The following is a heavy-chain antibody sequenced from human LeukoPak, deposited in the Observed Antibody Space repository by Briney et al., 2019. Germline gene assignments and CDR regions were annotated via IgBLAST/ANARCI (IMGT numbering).Heavy chain of an antibody. CDR3: ARVAGDYTDY. Sequence: PSETLSPTCTVSGGSFISGNYYWTWIRQPAGKGLEWIGRIYTTGNTLYNPSLKSRVTISVDTSKNQFSLKLSSVTAADTAVYYCARVAGDYTDYWGQGTLVTVSS. D-gene: IGHD4-17*01. J-gene: IGHJ4*02. CDR1: GGSFISGNYY. V-gene: IGHV4-61*02. CDR2: IYTTGNT.